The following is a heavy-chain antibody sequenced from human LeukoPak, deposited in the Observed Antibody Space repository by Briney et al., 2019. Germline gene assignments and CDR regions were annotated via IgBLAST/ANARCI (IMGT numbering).Heavy chain of an antibody. CDR3: ARDRVDSSGSYYYYYYMDV. D-gene: IGHD3-22*01. V-gene: IGHV4-39*07. J-gene: IGHJ6*03. CDR1: GGSISSSSYY. Sequence: SETLSLTCTVSGGSISSSSYYWGWIRQPPGKGLEWIGSIYYSGSTYYNPSLKSRVTISVDTSKNQFSLKLSSVTAADTAVYYCARDRVDSSGSYYYYYYMDVWGKRTAVTVSS. CDR2: IYYSGST.